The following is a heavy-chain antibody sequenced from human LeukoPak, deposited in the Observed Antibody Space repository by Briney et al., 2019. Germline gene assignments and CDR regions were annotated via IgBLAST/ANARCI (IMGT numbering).Heavy chain of an antibody. D-gene: IGHD3-9*01. CDR2: IYYSGST. CDR3: ARHRAPYYDILTGYYGGAFGYFDY. V-gene: IGHV4-59*08. J-gene: IGHJ4*02. CDR1: GGSISSYY. Sequence: SETLSLTCTVSGGSISSYYWSWIRQPPGKGLEWIGYIYYSGSTNYNPSLKSRVTISVDTSKNQFSLTLSSVAAAATAVYYCARHRAPYYDILTGYYGGAFGYFDYWGQGTLVTVSS.